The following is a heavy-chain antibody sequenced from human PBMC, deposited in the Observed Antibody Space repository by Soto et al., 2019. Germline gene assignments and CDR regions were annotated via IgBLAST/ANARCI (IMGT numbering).Heavy chain of an antibody. CDR1: GGSFSGYY. Sequence: SETLSLTCAVYGGSFSGYYWSWIRQPPGKGLEWIGEINHSGSTNYNPSLKSRVTISVDTSKNQFSLEPSSVTAADTAVYYCARGLQLSYCSSTSCSKFDPWGQGTLVTVSS. CDR3: ARGLQLSYCSSTSCSKFDP. CDR2: INHSGST. V-gene: IGHV4-34*01. J-gene: IGHJ5*02. D-gene: IGHD2-2*01.